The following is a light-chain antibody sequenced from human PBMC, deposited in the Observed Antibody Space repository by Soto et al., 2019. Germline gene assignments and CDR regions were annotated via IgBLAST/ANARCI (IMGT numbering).Light chain of an antibody. CDR2: GAS. Sequence: DIQMTQSPSSLSASVGDRVTITCRASQSISNYLNWYQQDPGKAPKILIYGASSLQSGVPSRFSGSGSGTYFTLTISSLQPEDFATYYCQQSYSTPYNFGQGTNLEIK. V-gene: IGKV1-39*01. CDR1: QSISNY. J-gene: IGKJ2*01. CDR3: QQSYSTPYN.